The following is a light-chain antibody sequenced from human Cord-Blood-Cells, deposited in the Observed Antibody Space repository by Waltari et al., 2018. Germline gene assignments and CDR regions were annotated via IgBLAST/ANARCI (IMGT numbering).Light chain of an antibody. CDR3: QQYDNLPYT. V-gene: IGKV1-33*01. Sequence: DIQMTQSPSSLSASVCDRVTITCQASHDISNYLNWYQQKPGKAPKLLIYDASNLEAGVPSRFSGSGSGTDCTVTISRLQPEDIATYYCQQYDNLPYTFGQGTKLEI. CDR1: HDISNY. CDR2: DAS. J-gene: IGKJ2*01.